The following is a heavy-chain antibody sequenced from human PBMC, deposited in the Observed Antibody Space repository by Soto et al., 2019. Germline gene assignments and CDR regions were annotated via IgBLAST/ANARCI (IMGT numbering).Heavy chain of an antibody. Sequence: GGSLRLSCAASGFTFSSYAMSWVRQAPGKGLEWVSAISGSGGSTYYADSVKGRFTISRDNSKNTLYLQMNSLRAEDTAVYYCAKTGTNCSGGSCYSKAPYFQHWGQGTLVTVSS. CDR2: ISGSGGST. CDR1: GFTFSSYA. D-gene: IGHD2-15*01. J-gene: IGHJ1*01. V-gene: IGHV3-23*01. CDR3: AKTGTNCSGGSCYSKAPYFQH.